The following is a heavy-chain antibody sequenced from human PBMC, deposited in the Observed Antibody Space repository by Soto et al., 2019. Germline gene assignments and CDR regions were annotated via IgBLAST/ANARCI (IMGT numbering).Heavy chain of an antibody. CDR3: AKKLGALDY. CDR2: ISGTGIST. V-gene: IGHV3-23*01. CDR1: GFTFSSYA. Sequence: EVQLLESGGGLVQPGGSLRLSCAASGFTFSSYAMSWVRQAPGKGLEWVSGISGTGISTYYADSVKGRFTISRDNSKNTLYRQMSSLRAEDTAVDYCAKKLGALDYWGQGTLVTVSS. J-gene: IGHJ4*02. D-gene: IGHD7-27*01.